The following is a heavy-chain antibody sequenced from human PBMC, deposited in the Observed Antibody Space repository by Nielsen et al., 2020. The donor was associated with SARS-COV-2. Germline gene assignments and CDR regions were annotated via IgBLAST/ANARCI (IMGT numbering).Heavy chain of an antibody. D-gene: IGHD2-21*02. CDR1: GFTFSSYW. CDR2: MSLDGSDI. Sequence: GALRLSCAASGFTFSSYWMSWVRQAPGKGLEWVAFMSLDGSDIYFEDSAKGRFTMSRDNSKNTLYLQMNSLRPEETGVYYCARLRYCAGDCYFAAMDVWGQRTRVTVS. J-gene: IGHJ3*01. CDR3: ARLRYCAGDCYFAAMDV. V-gene: IGHV3-30-3*01.